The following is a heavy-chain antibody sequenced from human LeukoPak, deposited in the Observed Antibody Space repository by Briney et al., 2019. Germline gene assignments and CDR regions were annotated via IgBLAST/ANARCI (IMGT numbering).Heavy chain of an antibody. V-gene: IGHV3-48*03. D-gene: IGHD3-9*01. J-gene: IGHJ3*02. CDR3: ARDTYDILTGYYKWAFDI. Sequence: GGSLRLSCAASGFTFSSYEMNWVRQAPGKGLEWVSYISGIGSTIYYADSVKGRFTISRDNAKNSLYLQMNSLRAEDTAVYYCARDTYDILTGYYKWAFDIWGQGTMVTVSS. CDR2: ISGIGSTI. CDR1: GFTFSSYE.